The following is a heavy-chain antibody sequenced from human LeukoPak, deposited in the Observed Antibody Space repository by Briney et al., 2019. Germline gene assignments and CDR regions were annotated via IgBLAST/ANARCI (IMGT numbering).Heavy chain of an antibody. Sequence: PSETLSLTCTVSGSSISSYYWSWIRQPPGKGLEWIGYIYYSGSTNCNPSLKSRVTISVDTSKNQFSLKLGSVTAADTAVYYCARESGSYDAFDIWGQGTMVTVSS. CDR2: IYYSGST. J-gene: IGHJ3*02. V-gene: IGHV4-59*01. D-gene: IGHD3-10*01. CDR1: GSSISSYY. CDR3: ARESGSYDAFDI.